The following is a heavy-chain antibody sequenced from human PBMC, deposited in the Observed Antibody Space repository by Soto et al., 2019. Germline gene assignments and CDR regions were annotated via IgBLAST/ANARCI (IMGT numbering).Heavy chain of an antibody. D-gene: IGHD4-17*01. Sequence: PGGSLRLSCAASGFTFSSYSMNWVRQAPGKGLAWVSSISSSSSYIYYADSVKGRFTISRDNAKNSPYLQMNSLRAEDTAVYYCARSYDYGDYGRDYWGQGTLVTVSS. CDR1: GFTFSSYS. J-gene: IGHJ4*02. CDR3: ARSYDYGDYGRDY. V-gene: IGHV3-21*01. CDR2: ISSSSSYI.